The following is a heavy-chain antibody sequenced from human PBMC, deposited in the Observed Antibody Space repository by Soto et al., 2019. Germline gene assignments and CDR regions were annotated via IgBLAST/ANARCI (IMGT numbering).Heavy chain of an antibody. Sequence: PGGSLRLSCAASGFTFSTYSMNWARQAPGKGLEWVSYISSSSSTIFYTDSVKGRFTVSRDNAKNSLYLQMNSLRAEDTAVYYCAREIILGICHSWGRGTLVTVSS. CDR1: GFTFSTYS. V-gene: IGHV3-48*01. J-gene: IGHJ4*02. CDR2: ISSSSSTI. D-gene: IGHD7-27*01. CDR3: AREIILGICHS.